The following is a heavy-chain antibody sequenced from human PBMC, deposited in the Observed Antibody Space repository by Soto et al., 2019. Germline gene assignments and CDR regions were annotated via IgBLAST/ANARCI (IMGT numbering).Heavy chain of an antibody. Sequence: SETLSLTCTVSGGSISSGDYYWSWIRQPAGKGLEWIGYIYHSGSTYYNPSLKSRVTISVDTSKNQFSLKLSSVTAADTAVYYCARVVLLTARDYGDYVDYWGQGTLVTVSS. CDR2: IYHSGST. CDR3: ARVVLLTARDYGDYVDY. CDR1: GGSISSGDYY. J-gene: IGHJ4*02. V-gene: IGHV4-30-4*01. D-gene: IGHD4-17*01.